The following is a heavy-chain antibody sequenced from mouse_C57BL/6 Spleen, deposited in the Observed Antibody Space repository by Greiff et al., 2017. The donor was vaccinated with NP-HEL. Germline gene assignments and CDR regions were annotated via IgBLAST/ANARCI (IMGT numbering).Heavy chain of an antibody. CDR2: IDPETGGT. J-gene: IGHJ4*01. CDR3: TRPYVFYAMDY. V-gene: IGHV1-15*01. D-gene: IGHD6-5*01. CDR1: GYTFTDYD. Sequence: QVQLKESGAELVRPGASVTLSCKASGYTFTDYDMHWVKQTPVHGLEWIGAIDPETGGTAYNQKFKGKAILTADKSSSTAYMELRSLTSAVSAVYYCTRPYVFYAMDYWGQGTSVTVSS.